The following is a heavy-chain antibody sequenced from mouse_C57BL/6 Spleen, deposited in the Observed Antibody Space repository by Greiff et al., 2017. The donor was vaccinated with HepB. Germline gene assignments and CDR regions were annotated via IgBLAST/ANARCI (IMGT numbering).Heavy chain of an antibody. CDR3: ARGGLREYFDY. J-gene: IGHJ2*01. CDR1: GYTFTSYW. CDR2: IDPSDSYT. V-gene: IGHV1-69*01. D-gene: IGHD2-4*01. Sequence: QVQLQQPGAELVMPGASVKLSCKASGYTFTSYWMHWVKQRPGQGLEWIGEIDPSDSYTNYNQKFKGKYTLTVDKSSSTAYMQLSSLTSEDSAVYYCARGGLREYFDYWGQGTTLTVSS.